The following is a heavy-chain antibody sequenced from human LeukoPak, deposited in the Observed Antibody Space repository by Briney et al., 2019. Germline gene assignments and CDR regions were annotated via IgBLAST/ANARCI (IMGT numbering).Heavy chain of an antibody. CDR3: ARNGYCSGGSCYAPLYYYMDV. CDR1: GGTFSSYA. D-gene: IGHD2-15*01. CDR2: IIPIFGTA. V-gene: IGHV1-69*05. J-gene: IGHJ6*03. Sequence: SVKVSCKASGGTFSSYAISWVRQAPGQGLEWMGGIIPIFGTANYAQKFQGRGTITTDESTSTAYMELSSLRSEDTAVYYCARNGYCSGGSCYAPLYYYMDVWGKGTTVTVSS.